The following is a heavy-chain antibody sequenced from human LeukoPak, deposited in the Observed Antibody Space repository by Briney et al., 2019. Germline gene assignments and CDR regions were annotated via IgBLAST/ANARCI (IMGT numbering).Heavy chain of an antibody. V-gene: IGHV1-69*13. D-gene: IGHD3-16*01. CDR1: GGTFSSYA. CDR2: IIPIFGTA. Sequence: SVKVSCKASGGTFSSYAISWVRQAPGQGLEWMGGIIPIFGTANYARKFQGRVTITADESTSTAYMELSSLRSEDTAVYYCARGKARDDNFFGGAPDTYYSYMDVWGKGPTAPAPS. CDR3: ARGKARDDNFFGGAPDTYYSYMDV. J-gene: IGHJ6*03.